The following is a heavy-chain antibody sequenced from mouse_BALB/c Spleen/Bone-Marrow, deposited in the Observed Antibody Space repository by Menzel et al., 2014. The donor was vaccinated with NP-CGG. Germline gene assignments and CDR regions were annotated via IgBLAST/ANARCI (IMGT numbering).Heavy chain of an antibody. D-gene: IGHD4-1*01. CDR1: GFNIKDTY. CDR2: IDPANGNT. CDR3: ARWEYYAMDY. V-gene: IGHV14-3*02. Sequence: EVQLQQSGAELVKPGASVKLSCTASGFNIKDTYMHWVKQRPEQGLEWIGRIDPANGNTKYDPKFQGKATISADTSSNTAYLQLSSLTSEDTAVYYCARWEYYAMDYWGQGTSVTVSS. J-gene: IGHJ4*01.